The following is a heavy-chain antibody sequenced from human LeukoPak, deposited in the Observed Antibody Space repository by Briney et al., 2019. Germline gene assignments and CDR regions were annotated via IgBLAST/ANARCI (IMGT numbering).Heavy chain of an antibody. Sequence: GGSLRLSCAASAFTFSSYSMNWVRQAPGKGLEWVSYISSSSSTIYYTDSVRGRFTISRDNAKNSLYLQMNSLRDKDTAVYSCARGPGSGYYPFDYWGQGTLVTVSS. J-gene: IGHJ4*02. CDR3: ARGPGSGYYPFDY. CDR1: AFTFSSYS. V-gene: IGHV3-48*02. D-gene: IGHD3-22*01. CDR2: ISSSSSTI.